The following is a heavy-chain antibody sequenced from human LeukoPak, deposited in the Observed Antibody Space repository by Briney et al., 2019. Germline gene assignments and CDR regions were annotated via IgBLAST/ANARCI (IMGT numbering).Heavy chain of an antibody. Sequence: QPGGSLRLSCAASGFTFSSYWMHWVRQAPGKGLVWVSRINSDGSSTSYADSVKGRFTTSRDNAKNTLYLQMNSLRAEDTAVYYCARELDYGDYLLGFDYWGQGTLVTVSS. CDR1: GFTFSSYW. D-gene: IGHD4-17*01. V-gene: IGHV3-74*01. J-gene: IGHJ4*02. CDR2: INSDGSST. CDR3: ARELDYGDYLLGFDY.